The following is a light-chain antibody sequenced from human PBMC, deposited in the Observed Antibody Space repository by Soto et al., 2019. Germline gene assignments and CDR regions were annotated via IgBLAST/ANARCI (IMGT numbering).Light chain of an antibody. CDR3: QQRDKWPVT. CDR1: QSVSSH. J-gene: IGKJ4*01. Sequence: EVVLTXSPATLSLSLGERATLSCTASQSVSSHLAWYQQKPGQAPRLLIYDASNRATGIPARFSGSGSGTDFTLSISSLAPEDFADYYCQQRDKWPVTFGGGTKVEFK. CDR2: DAS. V-gene: IGKV3-11*01.